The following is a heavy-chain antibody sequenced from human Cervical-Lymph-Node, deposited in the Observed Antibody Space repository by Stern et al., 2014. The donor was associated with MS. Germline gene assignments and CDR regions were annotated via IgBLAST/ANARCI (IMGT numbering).Heavy chain of an antibody. Sequence: VQLVESGAEVKKPGSSVRVSCKASGGTFNSYAISWVRQAPGQGLEWMGGIIPMFGTANYAQKLQGRVTITEDGSTTTHYMELSKLRSEDTAVYFCVRINYDGGNGFYHYAMDVWGQGTTVIVSS. D-gene: IGHD3-10*01. J-gene: IGHJ6*02. CDR3: VRINYDGGNGFYHYAMDV. CDR2: IIPMFGTA. V-gene: IGHV1-69*01. CDR1: GGTFNSYA.